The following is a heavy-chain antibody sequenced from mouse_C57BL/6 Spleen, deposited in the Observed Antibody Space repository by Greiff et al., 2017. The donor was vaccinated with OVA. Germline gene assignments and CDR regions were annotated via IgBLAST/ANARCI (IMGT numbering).Heavy chain of an antibody. CDR1: GFTFSDYG. CDR2: ISSGSSTI. V-gene: IGHV5-17*01. D-gene: IGHD1-1*01. CDR3: ARPHYGSSPAWFAY. Sequence: VQLKESGGGLVKPGGSLKLSCAASGFTFSDYGMHWVRQAPEKGLEWVAYISSGSSTIYYADTVKGRFTISRDNAKNTLFLQMTSLRSEDTAMYYCARPHYGSSPAWFAYWGQGTLVTVSA. J-gene: IGHJ3*01.